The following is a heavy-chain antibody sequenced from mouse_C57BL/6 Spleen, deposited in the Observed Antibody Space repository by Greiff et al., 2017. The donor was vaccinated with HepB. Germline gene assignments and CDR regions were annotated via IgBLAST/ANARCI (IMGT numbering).Heavy chain of an antibody. CDR2: ISSGGSYT. J-gene: IGHJ2*01. Sequence: DVHLVESGGDLVKPGGSLKLSCAASGFTFSSYGMSWVRQTPDKRLEWVATISSGGSYTYYPDSVKGRFTISRDNAKNTLYLQMSSLKSEDTAMYYCARRGHYYGSSSHFDYWGQGTTLTVSS. D-gene: IGHD1-1*01. V-gene: IGHV5-6*02. CDR3: ARRGHYYGSSSHFDY. CDR1: GFTFSSYG.